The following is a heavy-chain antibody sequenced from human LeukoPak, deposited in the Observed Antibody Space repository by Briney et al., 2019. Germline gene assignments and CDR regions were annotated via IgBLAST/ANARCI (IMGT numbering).Heavy chain of an antibody. Sequence: ASLKVSCSPSGYTFTGFHSHWERHAPGQGLEWRGWTVPNSGGTNYAQKFQGRVAMTRDTSISTAYMELSRLRSDHTAVYYCARNAGSDTPMIKWLVCWGQGTLVTVSS. J-gene: IGHJ4*02. CDR1: GYTFTGFH. D-gene: IGHD5-18*01. CDR2: TVPNSGGT. CDR3: ARNAGSDTPMIKWLVC. V-gene: IGHV1-2*02.